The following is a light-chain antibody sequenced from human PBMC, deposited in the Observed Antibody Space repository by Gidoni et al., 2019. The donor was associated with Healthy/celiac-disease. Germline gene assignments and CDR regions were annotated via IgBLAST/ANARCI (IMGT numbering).Light chain of an antibody. CDR3: QQYNSYLYT. Sequence: DNQLTQSPSTLSASVGDRVTITCRASQSISSWLAWYQQKPGKAPKLLIYKASSLESGVPSRFSGSGSGTEFTLTISSLKPDDFATYYCQQYNSYLYTFGQGTKLEIK. J-gene: IGKJ2*01. CDR2: KAS. V-gene: IGKV1-5*03. CDR1: QSISSW.